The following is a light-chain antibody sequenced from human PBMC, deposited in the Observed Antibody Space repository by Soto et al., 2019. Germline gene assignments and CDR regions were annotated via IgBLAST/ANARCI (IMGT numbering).Light chain of an antibody. Sequence: DIQMTQSPSFVSASIGDRVTITCRASQNIRFWLAWYQQKPGKAPKLLIYAASSLQSGVPSRFSGSGSGTDFTLTISSLQPEDFATYYCQQSYSTPRTFGQGTKVEIK. J-gene: IGKJ1*01. CDR3: QQSYSTPRT. CDR2: AAS. V-gene: IGKV1-12*01. CDR1: QNIRFW.